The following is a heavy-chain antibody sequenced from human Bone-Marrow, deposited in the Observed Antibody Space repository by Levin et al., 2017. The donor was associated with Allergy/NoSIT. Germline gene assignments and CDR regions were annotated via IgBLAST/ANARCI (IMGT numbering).Heavy chain of an antibody. J-gene: IGHJ6*03. V-gene: IGHV3-73*01. CDR2: IRSKANSYAT. CDR3: TRTYSSSSAEFVIVYMDG. Sequence: GGSLRLSCAASGFTFSGSAMHWVRQASGKGLEWVGRIRSKANSYATAYAASVKGRFTISRDDSKNTAYLQMNSLKTEDTAVYYCTRTYSSSSAEFVIVYMDGWGKGTTVTVSS. CDR1: GFTFSGSA. D-gene: IGHD6-6*01.